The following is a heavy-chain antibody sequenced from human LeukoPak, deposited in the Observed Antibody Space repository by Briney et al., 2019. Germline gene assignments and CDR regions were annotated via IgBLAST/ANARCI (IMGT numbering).Heavy chain of an antibody. V-gene: IGHV3-48*04. CDR3: VRVKGGWLGEKTYDY. J-gene: IGHJ4*02. CDR1: GFTSSSYT. CDR2: LIGIGGRI. Sequence: GGSLRLSCEASGFTSSSYTRNWVGQTPGKGLEGLGYLIGIGGRINYADSVKGRLTVSRDNGKNSLFLQMNSLRAEDTAIYYCVRVKGGWLGEKTYDYLGQGTLVTVSP. D-gene: IGHD5-24*01.